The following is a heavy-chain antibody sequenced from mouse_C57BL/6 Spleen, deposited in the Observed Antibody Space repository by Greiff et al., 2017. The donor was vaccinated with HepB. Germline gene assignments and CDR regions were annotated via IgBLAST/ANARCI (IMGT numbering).Heavy chain of an antibody. J-gene: IGHJ2*01. CDR2: IHPNSGST. CDR1: GYTFTSYW. Sequence: VQLKQPGAELVKPGASVKLSCKASGYTFTSYWMHWVKQRPGQGLEWIGMIHPNSGSTNYNEKFKSKATLTVDKSSSTAYMQLSSLTSEDSAVYYCARYVNTVAFEYWGQGTTLTVAS. V-gene: IGHV1-64*01. D-gene: IGHD1-1*01. CDR3: ARYVNTVAFEY.